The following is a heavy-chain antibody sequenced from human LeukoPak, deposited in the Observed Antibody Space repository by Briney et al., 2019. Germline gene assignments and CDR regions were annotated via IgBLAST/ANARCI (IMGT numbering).Heavy chain of an antibody. CDR1: GGSISSYY. CDR3: ARAAAAGVFDY. J-gene: IGHJ4*02. D-gene: IGHD6-13*01. CDR2: IYYSGST. Sequence: SETRSLTCTVSGGSISSYYWSWIRQPPGKGLEWIGYIYYSGSTNYNPSLKSRVTISVDTSKNQFSLKLSSVTAADTAVYYCARAAAAGVFDYWGQGTLVTVSS. V-gene: IGHV4-59*01.